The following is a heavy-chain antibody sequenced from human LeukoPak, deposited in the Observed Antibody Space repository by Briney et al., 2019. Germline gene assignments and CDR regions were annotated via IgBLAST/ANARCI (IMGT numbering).Heavy chain of an antibody. CDR1: GFTFSSYS. J-gene: IGHJ4*02. D-gene: IGHD1-26*01. CDR2: ISSSSSYI. V-gene: IGHV3-21*01. Sequence: PGGSLRLSCAASGFTFSSYSMNWVRQAPGKGLEGVSSISSSSSYIYYADSVKGRFTISRDNAKNSLYLQMNSLSAEDTAVYYCARDMESGSYFGSSIFDHWGQGTLVTVSS. CDR3: ARDMESGSYFGSSIFDH.